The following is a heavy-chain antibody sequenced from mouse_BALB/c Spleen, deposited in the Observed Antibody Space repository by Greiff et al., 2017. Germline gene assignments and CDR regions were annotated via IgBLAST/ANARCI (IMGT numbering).Heavy chain of an antibody. CDR2: INPYNDGT. D-gene: IGHD1-1*01. CDR3: ARSYYYGSSLYAMDY. Sequence: VQLQQSGPELVKPGASVKMSCKASGYTFTSYVMHWVKQKPGQGLEWIGYINPYNDGTKYNEKFKGKATLTSDKSSSTAYMELSSLTSEDSAVYYCARSYYYGSSLYAMDYWGQGTSVTVSS. V-gene: IGHV1-14*01. CDR1: GYTFTSYV. J-gene: IGHJ4*01.